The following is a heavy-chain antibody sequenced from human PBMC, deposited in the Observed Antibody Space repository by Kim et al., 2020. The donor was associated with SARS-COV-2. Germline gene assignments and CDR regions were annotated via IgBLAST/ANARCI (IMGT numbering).Heavy chain of an antibody. Sequence: SGPTLVKPTETLTLTCTVSGFSLSNARMGVSWIRQPPGKALEWLAHIFSNDEKSYSTPLKRKLTISKDTCKSQVVLTMTNMDPVDTATYYRATLSYSSSWYPCYYSGKDVWSQGTTITVSS. J-gene: IGHJ6*02. CDR1: GFSLSNARMG. CDR3: ATLSYSSSWYPCYYSGKDV. D-gene: IGHD6-13*01. CDR2: IFSNDEK. V-gene: IGHV2-26*01.